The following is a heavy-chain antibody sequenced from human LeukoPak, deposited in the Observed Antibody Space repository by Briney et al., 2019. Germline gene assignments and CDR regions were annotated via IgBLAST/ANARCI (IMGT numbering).Heavy chain of an antibody. CDR1: GFTVSSNY. CDR2: IYSGGST. D-gene: IGHD4-11*01. Sequence: RSLRLSCAASGFTVSSNYMSWVRQAPGKGLEWVSVIYSGGSTYCADSVKGRFTISRDNSKNTLYLQMNSLRAEDTAVYYCARDNTPSAVTPIYYYYYMDVWGKGTTVTVSS. J-gene: IGHJ6*03. V-gene: IGHV3-66*02. CDR3: ARDNTPSAVTPIYYYYYMDV.